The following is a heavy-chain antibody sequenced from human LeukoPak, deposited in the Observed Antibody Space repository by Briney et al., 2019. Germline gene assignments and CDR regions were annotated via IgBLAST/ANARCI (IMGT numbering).Heavy chain of an antibody. CDR3: ARPYYYGSGSYIYYYYYMDV. Sequence: SETLSLTCTASGGSISSSSYYWGWIRQPPGKGLEWIGSIYYSGSTYYNPSLKSRVTISVDTSKNQFSLKLSSVTAADTAVYYCARPYYYGSGSYIYYYYYMDVWGKGTTVTISS. CDR1: GGSISSSSYY. V-gene: IGHV4-39*01. J-gene: IGHJ6*03. CDR2: IYYSGST. D-gene: IGHD3-10*01.